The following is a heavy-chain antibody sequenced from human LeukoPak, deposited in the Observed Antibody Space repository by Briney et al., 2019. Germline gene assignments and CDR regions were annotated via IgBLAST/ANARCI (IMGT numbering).Heavy chain of an antibody. D-gene: IGHD6-13*01. Sequence: SQTLSLTCALSGDSVSSNSVARNWLRQSPSRGLEWLGRTYYRSKWSSDYAVSMESRVIINSDTSKNQFSLQLKSVTPGDTAVYYCARGRSWPLDYWGQGTLVTVSS. J-gene: IGHJ4*02. CDR2: TYYRSKWSS. CDR3: ARGRSWPLDY. V-gene: IGHV6-1*01. CDR1: GDSVSSNSVA.